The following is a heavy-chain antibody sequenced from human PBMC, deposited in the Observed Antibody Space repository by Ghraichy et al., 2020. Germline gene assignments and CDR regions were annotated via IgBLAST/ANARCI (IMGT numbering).Heavy chain of an antibody. CDR3: ASSGGVTMDYYYYGMDV. CDR2: IIPIFGTA. J-gene: IGHJ6*02. D-gene: IGHD4/OR15-4a*01. CDR1: GGTFSSYA. V-gene: IGHV1-69*13. Sequence: SVKVSCKASGGTFSSYAISWVRQAPGQGLEWMGGIIPIFGTANYAQKFQGRVTITADESTSTAYMELSSLRSEDTAVYYCASSGGVTMDYYYYGMDVWGQGTTVTVSS.